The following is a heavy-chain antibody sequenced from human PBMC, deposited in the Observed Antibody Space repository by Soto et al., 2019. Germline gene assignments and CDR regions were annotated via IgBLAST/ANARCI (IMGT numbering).Heavy chain of an antibody. CDR2: IIPIFGTA. CDR3: AREDVDTAMTIFDY. Sequence: SVKVSCKASGGTISSYALSWVRQAPRQGLEWMGGIIPIFGTANYAQKFQGRVTITADESTSTAYMELSSLRSEDTAVYYCAREDVDTAMTIFDYWGQGTLVTVSS. CDR1: GGTISSYA. J-gene: IGHJ4*02. D-gene: IGHD5-18*01. V-gene: IGHV1-69*13.